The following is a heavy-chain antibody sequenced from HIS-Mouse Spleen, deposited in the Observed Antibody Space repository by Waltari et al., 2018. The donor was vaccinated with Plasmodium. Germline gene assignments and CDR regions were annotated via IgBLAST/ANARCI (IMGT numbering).Heavy chain of an antibody. CDR3: ARVTSSGVYWYFDL. J-gene: IGHJ2*01. Sequence: QVQLQQWGAGLLKPSETLSLTCAVYGGSFSGSSWSWTRQPPGKGLAWIGEINNSGSTNYNPSLKSRVTISVDTSKNQFSLKLSSVTAADTAVYYCARVTSSGVYWYFDLWGRGTLVTVSS. CDR1: GGSFSGSS. CDR2: INNSGST. V-gene: IGHV4-34*01. D-gene: IGHD3-3*01.